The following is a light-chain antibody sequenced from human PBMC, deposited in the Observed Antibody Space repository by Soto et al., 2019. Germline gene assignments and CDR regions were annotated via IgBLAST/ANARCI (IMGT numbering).Light chain of an antibody. CDR2: GAS. CDR1: QSISNT. V-gene: IGKV3-15*01. J-gene: IGKJ1*01. CDR3: QQYNDWPQT. Sequence: EIVMTQFPATLSVSPGEGATLSCRASQSISNTLAWYQQRPGQAPRLLIYGASTRATGIPARFSGSGSGIEFTLTISSLQSEDFAVYYCQQYNDWPQTFGQGTKVDIK.